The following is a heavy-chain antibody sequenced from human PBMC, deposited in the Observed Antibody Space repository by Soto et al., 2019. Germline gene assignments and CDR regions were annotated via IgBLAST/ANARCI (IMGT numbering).Heavy chain of an antibody. CDR2: IKEDASEK. V-gene: IGHV3-7*01. D-gene: IGHD2-2*01. J-gene: IGHJ4*02. Sequence: EVQLVQSGGDLVQPGGSLRLSCVASGFTFSTYWITWVRQAPGMGLEWVAGIKEDASEKVYVDSVKGRFSISRDNAKNSLYLQLNSLRAEDTAVYYCATAISSPFSNFDSWGQGSLVTVSS. CDR1: GFTFSTYW. CDR3: ATAISSPFSNFDS.